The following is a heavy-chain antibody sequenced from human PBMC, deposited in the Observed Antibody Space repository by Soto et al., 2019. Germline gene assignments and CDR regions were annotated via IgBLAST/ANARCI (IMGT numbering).Heavy chain of an antibody. Sequence: ASVKVSCKYSGYSFSFYGIKWVRQAPGQRLEWMGWINPSDGNRNFAQKFEDRVTMTTATSTNTVFLELSSLKSDDTAIYYCARDRLRGYDSSGFYPWGQGTMVTVSS. V-gene: IGHV1-18*01. CDR2: INPSDGNR. J-gene: IGHJ5*02. CDR1: GYSFSFYG. D-gene: IGHD3-22*01. CDR3: ARDRLRGYDSSGFYP.